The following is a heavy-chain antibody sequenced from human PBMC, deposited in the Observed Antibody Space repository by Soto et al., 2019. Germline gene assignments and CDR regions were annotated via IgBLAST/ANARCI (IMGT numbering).Heavy chain of an antibody. D-gene: IGHD4-17*01. Sequence: QVQLVQSGAEVKKPGSSVKVSCKASGGTFSNYTISWVRQAPGQGLEWMGRIIPILNIANYAPKFQGRVTIPADKSTTTAYIELSSLRSEDTAVYYCARVSEMGTVTEGFYYYMDVWGKGTTVTVSS. CDR1: GGTFSNYT. V-gene: IGHV1-69*02. CDR3: ARVSEMGTVTEGFYYYMDV. CDR2: IIPILNIA. J-gene: IGHJ6*03.